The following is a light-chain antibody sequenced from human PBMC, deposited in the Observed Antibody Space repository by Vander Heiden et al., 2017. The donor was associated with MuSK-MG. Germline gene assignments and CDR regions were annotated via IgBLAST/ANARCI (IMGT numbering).Light chain of an antibody. Sequence: EIVLTQSPGTLSLSPGERATLSCRASQSVSSSYLVWYQQKPGQAPRLLIYGASSRATGIPDRFSGSGSGTDFTLTISSLEPEDFAVYYCQQSGSSLTTFGQGTKVEIK. CDR3: QQSGSSLTT. CDR2: GAS. V-gene: IGKV3-20*01. CDR1: QSVSSSY. J-gene: IGKJ1*01.